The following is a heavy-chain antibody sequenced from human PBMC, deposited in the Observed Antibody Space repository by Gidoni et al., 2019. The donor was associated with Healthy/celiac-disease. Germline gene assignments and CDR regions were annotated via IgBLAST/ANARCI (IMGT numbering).Heavy chain of an antibody. CDR3: ARRALMVRGVASPFYYYYYGMDV. CDR1: GGSFSGYY. Sequence: QVQLQQWGAGLLKPSETLSLTCAVYGGSFSGYYWSWIRQPPGKGLEWIGEINHSGSTNYNPSLKSRVTISVDTSKNQFSLKLSSVTAADTAVYYCARRALMVRGVASPFYYYYYGMDVWGQGTTVTVSS. V-gene: IGHV4-34*01. CDR2: INHSGST. J-gene: IGHJ6*02. D-gene: IGHD3-10*01.